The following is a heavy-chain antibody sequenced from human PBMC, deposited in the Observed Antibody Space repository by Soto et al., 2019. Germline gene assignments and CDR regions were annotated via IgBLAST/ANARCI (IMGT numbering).Heavy chain of an antibody. CDR3: ARAVYSVVTPVYYFDH. V-gene: IGHV3-66*01. Sequence: EVQLVESGGGLVQPGESLRLSCAASGFTVSRNYMTWVRQAPGKGLEWVSIIYDGGSTYYADYVKGRFTISRDKSKNTLYLQMSNLRAEDTAVYYCARAVYSVVTPVYYFDHWGQGTLVTVSS. CDR2: IYDGGST. J-gene: IGHJ4*02. D-gene: IGHD2-21*01. CDR1: GFTVSRNY.